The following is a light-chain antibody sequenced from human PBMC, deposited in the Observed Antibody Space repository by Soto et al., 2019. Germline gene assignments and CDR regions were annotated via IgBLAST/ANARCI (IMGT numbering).Light chain of an antibody. Sequence: QSALTQPASVSGSPGQSFTISCTGTSSDVGGYNYVSWYQQHPGKVPKLMIYEVSNRPSGVVNRFSGSKSGNTASLTISGLQAEDEADYYCSSFTSSSTQVFGTGTKLTVL. CDR2: EVS. V-gene: IGLV2-14*01. J-gene: IGLJ1*01. CDR3: SSFTSSSTQV. CDR1: SSDVGGYNY.